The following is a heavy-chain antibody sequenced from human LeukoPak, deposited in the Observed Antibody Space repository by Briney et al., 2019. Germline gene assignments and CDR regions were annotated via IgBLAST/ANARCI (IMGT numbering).Heavy chain of an antibody. CDR1: GYSFTSYW. J-gene: IGHJ4*02. CDR3: ARQGYGSGSDETIDY. D-gene: IGHD3-10*01. Sequence: GESLKISCKGSGYSFTSYWIGWVRQMPGEGLEWMGIIYPGDSDTRYSPSFQGQVTISADKSISTAYLQWSSLKASDTAMYYCARQGYGSGSDETIDYWGQGTLVTVSS. V-gene: IGHV5-51*01. CDR2: IYPGDSDT.